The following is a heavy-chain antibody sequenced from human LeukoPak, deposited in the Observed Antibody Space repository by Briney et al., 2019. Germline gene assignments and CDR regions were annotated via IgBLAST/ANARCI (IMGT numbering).Heavy chain of an antibody. Sequence: ESLKISCKGSGFSFTSYWIGWVRQMPGKGLEYMGIIYPADSDTRYSPSFQGQVTISADKSISTAYLQWSSLKASDTAMYYCARQSIAAGRLDYWGQGTLVTVSS. CDR1: GFSFTSYW. J-gene: IGHJ4*02. V-gene: IGHV5-51*01. D-gene: IGHD6-6*01. CDR3: ARQSIAAGRLDY. CDR2: IYPADSDT.